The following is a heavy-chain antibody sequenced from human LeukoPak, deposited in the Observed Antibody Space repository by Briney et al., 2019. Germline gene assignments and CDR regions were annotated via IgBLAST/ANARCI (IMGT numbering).Heavy chain of an antibody. D-gene: IGHD4-17*01. V-gene: IGHV3-48*03. J-gene: IGHJ4*02. Sequence: GGSLRLSCAASGFTFSSYEMNWVRQAPGKGLEWVSYISSSGSTIYYADSVKGRFTISRDNAKSSLYLQMNSLRAEDTAVYYCARGNVYGDYVDYWGQGTLVTVSS. CDR2: ISSSGSTI. CDR3: ARGNVYGDYVDY. CDR1: GFTFSSYE.